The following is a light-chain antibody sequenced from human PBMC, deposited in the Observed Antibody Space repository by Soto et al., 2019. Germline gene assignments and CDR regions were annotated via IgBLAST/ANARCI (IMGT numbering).Light chain of an antibody. Sequence: SLSPGERATLSCRASQSVSNYLAWYQQKPGQAPRLLIYDASNSASGIPARFSGSGSGTDFTLTISSLDPEDFAVYYCQQDYNLPITFGPGTRLEIK. CDR1: QSVSNY. CDR2: DAS. V-gene: IGKV3-11*01. J-gene: IGKJ5*01. CDR3: QQDYNLPIT.